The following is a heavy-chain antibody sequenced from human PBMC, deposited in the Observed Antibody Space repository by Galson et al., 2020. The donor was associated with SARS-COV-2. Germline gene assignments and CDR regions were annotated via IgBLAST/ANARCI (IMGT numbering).Heavy chain of an antibody. CDR2: IYYSGST. Sequence: SQTLSLTCTVSGGSLSPYYWSWIRQPPGQGLEWIGYIYYSGSTNYNPSLQSRLTISMDRSKNQFSLKLSSVTAADTAVYYCARFRGGFDIWGQGTTVSVSS. CDR3: ARFRGGFDI. J-gene: IGHJ3*02. D-gene: IGHD3-10*01. CDR1: GGSLSPYY. V-gene: IGHV4-59*08.